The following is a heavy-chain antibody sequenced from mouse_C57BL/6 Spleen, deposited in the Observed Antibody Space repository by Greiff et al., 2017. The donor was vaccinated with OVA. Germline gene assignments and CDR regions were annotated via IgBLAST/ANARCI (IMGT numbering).Heavy chain of an antibody. CDR1: GYSITSGYY. CDR3: ARWDYAWFAY. J-gene: IGHJ3*01. CDR2: ISYDGSN. Sequence: EVKLVESGPGLVKPSQSLSLTCSVTGYSITSGYYWNWIRQFPGNKLEWMGYISYDGSNNYNPSLKNRISITRDTSKNQFFLKLNSVTTEDTATYYCARWDYAWFAYWGQGTLVTVSA. V-gene: IGHV3-6*01. D-gene: IGHD2-4*01.